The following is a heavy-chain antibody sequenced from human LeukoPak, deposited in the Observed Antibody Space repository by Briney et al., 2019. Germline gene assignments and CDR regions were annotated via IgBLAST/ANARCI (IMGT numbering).Heavy chain of an antibody. J-gene: IGHJ3*02. CDR1: GFTFSNYA. CDR3: ASFPPYMVRTDAFDI. Sequence: GGSLRLSCAASGFTFSNYAMHWVRQAPGKGLEWVAVISYDGSNKYSADSVKGRFTISRDNSKNTLYMQMNSLRAEDTAVYYCASFPPYMVRTDAFDIWGQGTMVTVSS. V-gene: IGHV3-30*04. CDR2: ISYDGSNK. D-gene: IGHD3-10*01.